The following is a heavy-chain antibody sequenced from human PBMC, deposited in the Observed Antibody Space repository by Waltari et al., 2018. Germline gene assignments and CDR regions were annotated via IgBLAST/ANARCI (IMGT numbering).Heavy chain of an antibody. CDR1: GLSFSNYW. Sequence: EVQLVESGGGLAQPGGSLRLSCAASGLSFSNYWMTWVRQASGKGTEWVANIKEDGSEKYYMDSVKGRFTISRDNAKNSLYLQMNNLGVEDTAVYYCTRGGLDSSWYWRDWGQGTLVTVSS. CDR3: TRGGLDSSWYWRD. J-gene: IGHJ4*02. CDR2: IKEDGSEK. V-gene: IGHV3-7*01. D-gene: IGHD6-13*01.